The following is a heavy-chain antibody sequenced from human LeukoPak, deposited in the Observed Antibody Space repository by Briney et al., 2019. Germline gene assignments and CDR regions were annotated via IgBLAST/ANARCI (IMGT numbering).Heavy chain of an antibody. J-gene: IGHJ4*02. CDR1: GFTFDDYA. CDR3: AKGWGYDILTGFDY. D-gene: IGHD3-9*01. CDR2: ISWNSGSI. V-gene: IGHV3-9*01. Sequence: GGSLRLSCAASGFTFDDYAMHWVRQAPGKGLEWVSAISWNSGSIGYADSVKGRLTISRDNAKNSLYLQMNSLRAEDTALYYCAKGWGYDILTGFDYWGQGTLVTASS.